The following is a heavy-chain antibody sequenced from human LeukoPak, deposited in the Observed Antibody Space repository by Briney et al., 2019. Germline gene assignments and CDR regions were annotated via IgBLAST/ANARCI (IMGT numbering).Heavy chain of an antibody. J-gene: IGHJ4*02. CDR2: INHSGST. D-gene: IGHD1-26*01. V-gene: IGHV4-34*01. CDR3: ARTLVGANSD. CDR1: GGSFSGYY. Sequence: SETLSLTCAVYGGSFSGYYWSWIRQLPGKGLEWIGEINHSGSTNYNPSLKSRVTISVDTSKNQFSLKLSSVTAADTAVYYCARTLVGANSDWGQGTLVTVSS.